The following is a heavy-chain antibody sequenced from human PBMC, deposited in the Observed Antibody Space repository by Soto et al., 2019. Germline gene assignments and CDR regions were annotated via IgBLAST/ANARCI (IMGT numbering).Heavy chain of an antibody. CDR3: ARGGVATYYYDSSGYCPDY. CDR2: ISYDGSNK. J-gene: IGHJ4*02. Sequence: QVQLVESGGGVVQPGRSLRLSCAASGFTFSSYAMHWVRQAPGKGLEWVAVISYDGSNKYYADSVKGRFTISRDNSKNTLYLQMNSLRAEDTAVYYCARGGVATYYYDSSGYCPDYWGQGTLVTVSS. CDR1: GFTFSSYA. V-gene: IGHV3-30-3*01. D-gene: IGHD3-22*01.